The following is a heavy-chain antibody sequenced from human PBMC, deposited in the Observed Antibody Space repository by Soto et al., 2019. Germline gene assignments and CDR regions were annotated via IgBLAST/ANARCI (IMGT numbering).Heavy chain of an antibody. V-gene: IGHV4-38-2*02. CDR3: ATASGGQAAGGLCFDP. D-gene: IGHD2-15*01. Sequence: SEPLSLTCTVSGYSISSGDYWSWIRETPGKGLEWIGSISHSGTSFYNPSLRGRVTISMDTSNNHFYLQLNSLTATDTAVYYCATASGGQAAGGLCFDPWGQGTLVTVSS. CDR2: ISHSGTS. J-gene: IGHJ5*02. CDR1: GYSISSGDY.